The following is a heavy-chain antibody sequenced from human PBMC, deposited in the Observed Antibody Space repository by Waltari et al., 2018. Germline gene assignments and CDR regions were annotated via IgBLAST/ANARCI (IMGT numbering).Heavy chain of an antibody. CDR2: NSSDGSTI. V-gene: IGHV3-74*01. D-gene: IGHD3-22*01. J-gene: IGHJ6*02. Sequence: EEQLVESGGGLAQPGESLRLSCAASGFTFRRYWMDWVRQAPGRGLVWGPRNSSDGSTITYADSVKGRFTISRDNAKNTLYVQMNRLRAEDTAVYYCARVATKTYSSPVPGRPYYYGMDVWGQGTTVTVSS. CDR1: GFTFRRYW. CDR3: ARVATKTYSSPVPGRPYYYGMDV.